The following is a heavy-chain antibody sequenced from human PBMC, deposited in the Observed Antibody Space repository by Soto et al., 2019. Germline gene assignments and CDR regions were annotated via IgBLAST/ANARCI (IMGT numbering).Heavy chain of an antibody. CDR1: GFSVSNGW. CDR2: IKKRTGGEAT. Sequence: GGALGVFSAASGFSVSNGWMSWVRQAPGKGLEWVGRIKKRTGGEATDYIAPVKGRFSFSRDDSRNMLFLQMKSLRTEDTGTYYCAILRADILNGSFDFWGHVNPVPVS. D-gene: IGHD3-9*01. CDR3: AILRADILNGSFDF. J-gene: IGHJ4*01. V-gene: IGHV3-15*01.